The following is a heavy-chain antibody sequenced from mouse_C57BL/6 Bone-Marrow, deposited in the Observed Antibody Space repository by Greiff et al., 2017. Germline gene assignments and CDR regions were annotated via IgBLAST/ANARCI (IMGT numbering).Heavy chain of an antibody. CDR3: ARRALIYYYGSSAMDY. Sequence: VQLQQSGAELMKPGASVKLSCKATGYTFTGYWIEWVKQRPGHGLEWIGEILPGSGSTNYNEKFKGKATFTADTSSNTAYMQLSSLTTEDSAIYYCARRALIYYYGSSAMDYWGQGTSVTVSS. CDR1: GYTFTGYW. J-gene: IGHJ4*01. D-gene: IGHD1-1*01. V-gene: IGHV1-9*01. CDR2: ILPGSGST.